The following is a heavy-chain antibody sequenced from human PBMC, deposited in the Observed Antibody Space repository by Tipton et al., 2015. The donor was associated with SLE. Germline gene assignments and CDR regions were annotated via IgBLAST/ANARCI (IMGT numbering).Heavy chain of an antibody. CDR3: ARGRRAAAGQYSDY. CDR2: INPGSGTT. D-gene: IGHD6-13*01. Sequence: QSGAEVKKPGASVKVSCKASGYTFTSYYMHWVRQAPGQGLEWMGIINPGSGTTTYAQKFQGRVTMTRDTSTTTVYVELSSLRSEDTAIYYCARGRRAAAGQYSDYWGQGTLVTVSS. V-gene: IGHV1-46*01. J-gene: IGHJ4*02. CDR1: GYTFTSYY.